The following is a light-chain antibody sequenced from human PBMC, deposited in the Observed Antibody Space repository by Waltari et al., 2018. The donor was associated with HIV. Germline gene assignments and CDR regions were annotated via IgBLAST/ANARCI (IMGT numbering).Light chain of an antibody. CDR2: DAS. CDR3: QQYNSWPRT. CDR1: QRVSSN. J-gene: IGKJ1*01. V-gene: IGKV3-15*01. Sequence: EIEMTQSPATLSVSPGERATLSCRASQRVSSNLAWYQQKFGQAPRLLIYDASTRATGIPARFSGSGSRTEFTLTISSLQSEDFAAYYCQQYNSWPRTFGQGTKVEIK.